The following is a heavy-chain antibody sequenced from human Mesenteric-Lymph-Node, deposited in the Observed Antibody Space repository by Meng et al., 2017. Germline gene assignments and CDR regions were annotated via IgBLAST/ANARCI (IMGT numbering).Heavy chain of an antibody. CDR1: GFTFSSYG. J-gene: IGHJ4*02. Sequence: GGSLKISCAASGFTFSSYGMHWVRQAPGKGLEWVAVIWYDGSNKYYADSVKGRFTISRDNSKNTVYLQMNSLRAEDTAVYYCAKLLAASFRQEAYFDYWGQGTLVTVSS. D-gene: IGHD6-13*01. CDR2: IWYDGSNK. V-gene: IGHV3-33*03. CDR3: AKLLAASFRQEAYFDY.